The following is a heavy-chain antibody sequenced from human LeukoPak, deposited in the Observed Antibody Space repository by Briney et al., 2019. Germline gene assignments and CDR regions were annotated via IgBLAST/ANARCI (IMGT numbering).Heavy chain of an antibody. CDR2: INHSGST. J-gene: IGHJ4*02. D-gene: IGHD2-15*01. CDR1: GGSFSGYY. V-gene: IGHV4-34*01. Sequence: SETLSLTCAVYGGSFSGYYWSWIRQPPGKGLEWIGEINHSGSTNYNPSLKSRVTISVDTSKNQFSLKLSPVTAADTAVYYCARVMPEGYRYYFDYWGQGTLVTVSS. CDR3: ARVMPEGYRYYFDY.